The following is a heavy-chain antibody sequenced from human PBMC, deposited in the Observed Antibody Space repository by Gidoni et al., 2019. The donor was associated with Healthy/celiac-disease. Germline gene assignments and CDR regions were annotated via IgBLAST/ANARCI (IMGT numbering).Heavy chain of an antibody. CDR3: ARREGGYSRPRANFDY. V-gene: IGHV4-39*01. D-gene: IGHD6-13*01. Sequence: QLQLQESGPGLVKPSETLSLTCTVSGGSISSSSYYCGWIRQPPGKGLEWIGSIYYSGSTYSNPSLKSRVTISVDTSKNQYSLKLSSVTAADTAVYYCARREGGYSRPRANFDYWGQGTLVTVSS. J-gene: IGHJ4*02. CDR1: GGSISSSSYY. CDR2: IYYSGST.